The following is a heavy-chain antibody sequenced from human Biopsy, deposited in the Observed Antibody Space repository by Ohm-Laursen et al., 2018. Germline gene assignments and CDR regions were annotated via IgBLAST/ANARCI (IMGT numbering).Heavy chain of an antibody. CDR2: INTYSGNT. Sequence: ASVKVSSKASGYTFTTYGISWVRQAPGQGLEWMGWINTYSGNTNYGKKFHDRVIMTSDTSTSTAYLEHRSLRSDDTAVYYCARDYYPYVDYLKDVPLCDSWGQGTLVTASS. V-gene: IGHV1-18*01. CDR1: GYTFTTYG. CDR3: ARDYYPYVDYLKDVPLCDS. J-gene: IGHJ4*02. D-gene: IGHD4-17*01.